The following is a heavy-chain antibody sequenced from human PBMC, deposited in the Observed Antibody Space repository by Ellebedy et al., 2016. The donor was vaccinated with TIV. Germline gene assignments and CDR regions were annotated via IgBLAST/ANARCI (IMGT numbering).Heavy chain of an antibody. D-gene: IGHD2-2*01. CDR3: AKGRETSSTFDC. CDR1: GFSFSSHA. V-gene: IGHV3-23*01. J-gene: IGHJ4*02. CDR2: VRGGGDWM. Sequence: GGSLRLXCTASGFSFSSHAMSWVRQAPGKGLEWDSLVRGGGDWMESADSVKGRFTISRDNSKNMVYLQMNSLRGDDTAVYYCAKGRETSSTFDCWGQGTLVTVSS.